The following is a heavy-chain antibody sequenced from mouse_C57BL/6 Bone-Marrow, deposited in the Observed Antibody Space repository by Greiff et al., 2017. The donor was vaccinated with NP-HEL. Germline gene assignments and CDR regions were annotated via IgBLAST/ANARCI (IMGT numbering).Heavy chain of an antibody. CDR1: GFTFSSYA. CDR2: ISDGCSYT. CDR3: ARDHYSNYFDY. D-gene: IGHD2-5*01. J-gene: IGHJ2*01. Sequence: DVMLVESGGGLVKPGGSLKLSCAASGFTFSSYAMSWVRQTPEKRLEWVATISDGCSYTYYPDNVKGRFTISRDNAKNNLYLQMSHLKSEDTAMYYCARDHYSNYFDYWGQGTTLTVSS. V-gene: IGHV5-4*01.